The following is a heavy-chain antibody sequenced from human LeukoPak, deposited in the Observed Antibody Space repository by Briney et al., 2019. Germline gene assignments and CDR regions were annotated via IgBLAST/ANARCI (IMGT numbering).Heavy chain of an antibody. CDR2: ISSSGDTI. CDR3: ARVPRSSRIPIFR. J-gene: IGHJ4*02. V-gene: IGHV3-48*03. Sequence: GGSLRLSCAVSEFTFSIYEMNWVRQAPGKGLEWGAYISSSGDTIYYAGSVKGRFTISRDNAKNSLYLQLNSLRAEATAVYYCARVPRSSRIPIFRWGQGTLVTVSS. D-gene: IGHD3-3*01. CDR1: EFTFSIYE.